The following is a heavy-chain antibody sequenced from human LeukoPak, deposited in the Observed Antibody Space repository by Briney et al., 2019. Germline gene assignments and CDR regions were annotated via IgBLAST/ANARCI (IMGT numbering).Heavy chain of an antibody. CDR3: ARVKMGATYYFDY. D-gene: IGHD1-26*01. J-gene: IGHJ4*02. CDR2: IISDYST. V-gene: IGHV3-53*01. Sequence: PGGSLRLSCAASEFSVGSNYMTWVRQAPGKGLEWVSTIISDYSTYYADPVKGRFTISRDNSKNTLYLQMNSLRAEDAAVYYCARVKMGATYYFDYWGQGTLVTVSS. CDR1: EFSVGSNY.